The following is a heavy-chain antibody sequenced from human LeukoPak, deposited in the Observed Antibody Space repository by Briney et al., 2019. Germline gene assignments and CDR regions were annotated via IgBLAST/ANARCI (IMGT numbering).Heavy chain of an antibody. CDR3: TRGNSVSHYYYGLDV. J-gene: IGHJ6*02. V-gene: IGHV3-30*04. Sequence: PGGSLRLSCAASGFTFSIYAMHWVRQAPGKGLDWVAAISNNGNGKFYADSLKGRLTISRDNSANTLYLEMYSLGTEDTAVYYCTRGNSVSHYYYGLDVWGQGTTITVSS. CDR1: GFTFSIYA. CDR2: ISNNGNGK. D-gene: IGHD1-1*01.